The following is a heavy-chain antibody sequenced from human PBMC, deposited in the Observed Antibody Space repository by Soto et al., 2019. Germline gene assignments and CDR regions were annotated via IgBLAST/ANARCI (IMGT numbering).Heavy chain of an antibody. J-gene: IGHJ4*02. CDR2: MTSDGSTT. Sequence: GGSLRLSCAASGFTFGDYWMHWVRQAPGKGLEWVSRMTSDGSTTDYADSVKGRFTVSRDNAKNTLYLQMNSLRAEDTAVYFCATDEVDYWGPGTLVTVSS. CDR1: GFTFGDYW. CDR3: ATDEVDY. V-gene: IGHV3-74*01.